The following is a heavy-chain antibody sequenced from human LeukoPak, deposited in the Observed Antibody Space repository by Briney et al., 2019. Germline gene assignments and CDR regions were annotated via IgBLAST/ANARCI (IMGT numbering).Heavy chain of an antibody. CDR2: IYYSGSA. CDR1: GGSINNYY. D-gene: IGHD3-22*01. J-gene: IGHJ4*02. CDR3: ARFSKYYDSSTYYLDY. Sequence: SETLSLTYTVSGGSINNYYWSWVRQPPGEGLEWIAYIYYSGSANYNPSLKTRVTISVDTSKNQFSLRLNSVTAADTAVYYCARFSKYYDSSTYYLDYWGQGILVTVSS. V-gene: IGHV4-59*08.